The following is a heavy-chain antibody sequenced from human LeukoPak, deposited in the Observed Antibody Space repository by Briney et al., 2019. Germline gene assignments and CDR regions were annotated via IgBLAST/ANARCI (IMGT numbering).Heavy chain of an antibody. J-gene: IGHJ6*03. V-gene: IGHV3-23*01. CDR3: ARDYMDV. CDR2: ISSSGEST. Sequence: GGSLRLSCAASEFTFGNHVMTWVRQAPGKGLEWVATISSSGESTYYADSVKGRFSISRDNSKNTLSLQMNSLRAEDTAVYYCARDYMDVWGKGTTVTVSS. CDR1: EFTFGNHV.